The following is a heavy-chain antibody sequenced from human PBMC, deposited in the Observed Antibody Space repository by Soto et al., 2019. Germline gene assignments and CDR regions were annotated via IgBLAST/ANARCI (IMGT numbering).Heavy chain of an antibody. CDR1: GGSISSSNW. Sequence: LETLSLTCAVSGGSISSSNWWSWVRQPPGKGLEWIGEIYHSGSTNYNPSLKSRVTISVDKSKNQFSLKLSSVTAADTAVYYCARLSGYDLGNYGMDVWGQGTTVTVSS. J-gene: IGHJ6*02. V-gene: IGHV4-4*02. CDR2: IYHSGST. CDR3: ARLSGYDLGNYGMDV. D-gene: IGHD3-22*01.